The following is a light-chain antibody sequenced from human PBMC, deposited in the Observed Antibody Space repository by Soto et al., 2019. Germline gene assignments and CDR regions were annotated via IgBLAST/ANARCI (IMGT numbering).Light chain of an antibody. V-gene: IGLV2-23*01. J-gene: IGLJ1*01. CDR2: EGD. CDR1: SSDVGSYKF. CDR3: CSYAHSDTHDYV. Sequence: QSVLTQPASVSGSPGQSITISCTGISSDVGSYKFVSWYQHHPGKAPKLMIFEGDKRPSGVSDRFSASKSGTTASLTISGLQPEDEADYYCCSYAHSDTHDYVCGTGTKVPS.